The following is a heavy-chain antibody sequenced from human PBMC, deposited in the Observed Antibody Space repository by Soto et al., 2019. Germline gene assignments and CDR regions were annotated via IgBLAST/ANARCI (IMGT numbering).Heavy chain of an antibody. Sequence: ASVKVSCKASGYTFTSYYIHWVRQAPGQGLEWMGIINPSGGSTSYAQKFQGRVTMTRDTSTSTVYMELSSLRSEDTAVYYCARDSEGNYYDSSGYTPPRGAWFDPWGQGTLVTVSS. CDR3: ARDSEGNYYDSSGYTPPRGAWFDP. CDR2: INPSGGST. J-gene: IGHJ5*02. V-gene: IGHV1-46*01. D-gene: IGHD3-22*01. CDR1: GYTFTSYY.